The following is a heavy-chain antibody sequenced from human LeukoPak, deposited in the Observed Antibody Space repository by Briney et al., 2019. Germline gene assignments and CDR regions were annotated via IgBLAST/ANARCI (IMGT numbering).Heavy chain of an antibody. V-gene: IGHV3-23*01. CDR3: AKTIPYGYCDL. J-gene: IGHJ2*01. CDR2: IAVGGGTT. D-gene: IGHD5-24*01. Sequence: PGGSLRLSCVASGFTFSNHWLHWVRQAPGKGLEWVSAIAVGGGTTYADSVKGRFIISRDNSKNTLYLQMGSLRAEDTAIYYCAKTIPYGYCDLWGRGTLVTVSS. CDR1: GFTFSNHW.